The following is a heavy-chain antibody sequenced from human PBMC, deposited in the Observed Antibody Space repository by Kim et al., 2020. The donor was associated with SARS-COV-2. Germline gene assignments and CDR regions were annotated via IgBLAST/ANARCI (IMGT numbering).Heavy chain of an antibody. D-gene: IGHD3-10*01. V-gene: IGHV3-7*01. Sequence: VDSVKGRFTITRENAKNSLYLQMNSLRAEDTAVYYCARDPMRLIKDYFDYWGQGTLVTVSS. CDR3: ARDPMRLIKDYFDY. J-gene: IGHJ4*02.